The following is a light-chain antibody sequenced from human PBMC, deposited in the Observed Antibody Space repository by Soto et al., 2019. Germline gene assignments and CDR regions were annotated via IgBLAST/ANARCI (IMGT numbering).Light chain of an antibody. Sequence: EIVMTQSPATLSVSPGERATLSCSASQSVNSNYLAWYQQKPGQAPRLLIYGISKRATDIPDRFSGSGCGTEFTLTISSLQPEDFATYYCQQHGQWPITFGQGTRLEIK. V-gene: IGKV3D-15*01. J-gene: IGKJ5*01. CDR2: GIS. CDR3: QQHGQWPIT. CDR1: QSVNSN.